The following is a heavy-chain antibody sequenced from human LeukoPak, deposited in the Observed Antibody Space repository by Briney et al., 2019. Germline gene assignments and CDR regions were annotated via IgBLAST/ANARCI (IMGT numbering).Heavy chain of an antibody. V-gene: IGHV3-15*01. CDR2: IKSKTYGVTT. Sequence: AGGSLRLSCAASGLTFSDAWMSWVRQAPGKGLEWVGRIKSKTYGVTTDYAAPVKGRFTISGDDSIDTLYLQMNSLKTEDTAVYYCTRHPPSFDYWGRGTLVTVSS. CDR3: TRHPPSFDY. J-gene: IGHJ4*02. CDR1: GLTFSDAW.